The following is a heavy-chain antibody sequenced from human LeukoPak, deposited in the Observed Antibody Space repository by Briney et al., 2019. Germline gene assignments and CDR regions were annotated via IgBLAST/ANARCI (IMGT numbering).Heavy chain of an antibody. V-gene: IGHV4-4*02. J-gene: IGHJ3*02. D-gene: IGHD1-1*01. CDR3: ARGNDDAFDI. CDR2: IYQSGST. CDR1: GGSLSSSNW. Sequence: SETLSLTRAVSGGSLSSSNWWSWVRPPPGKGLEWIGVIYQSGSTNYSPSLKSRVTISVDKSNNQFSLKLSSVTAAGTAVYFCARGNDDAFDIWGQGTMVTVSS.